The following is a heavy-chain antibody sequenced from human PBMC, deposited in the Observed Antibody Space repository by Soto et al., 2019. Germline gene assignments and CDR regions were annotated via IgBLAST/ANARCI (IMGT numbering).Heavy chain of an antibody. CDR1: GGSISSYD. Sequence: XGTLSLTCTVSGGSISSYDWSWIRQPPGKGLEWIGYIYYSGSTNYNPSLKSRVTISVDTSKNQFSLKLSSVTAADTAVYYCARVPPLGDWFDPWGQGTLVTVS. CDR3: ARVPPLGDWFDP. D-gene: IGHD1-26*01. J-gene: IGHJ5*02. CDR2: IYYSGST. V-gene: IGHV4-59*01.